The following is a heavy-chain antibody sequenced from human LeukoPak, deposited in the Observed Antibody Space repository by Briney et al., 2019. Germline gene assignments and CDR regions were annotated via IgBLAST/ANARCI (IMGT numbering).Heavy chain of an antibody. Sequence: PSETLSLTCTVSGGSISSYYWSWIRQPPGKGLEWIGYIYYSGSTNYNPSLKSRVTISVDTSKNQFSLKLSSVTAADTAVYYCASVEGGNAPFGYWGQGTLVTVSS. CDR3: ASVEGGNAPFGY. V-gene: IGHV4-59*08. D-gene: IGHD4-23*01. CDR1: GGSISSYY. CDR2: IYYSGST. J-gene: IGHJ4*02.